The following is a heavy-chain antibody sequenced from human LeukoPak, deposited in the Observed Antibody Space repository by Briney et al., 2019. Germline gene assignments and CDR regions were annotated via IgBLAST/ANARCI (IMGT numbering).Heavy chain of an antibody. CDR2: IYHSGST. V-gene: IGHV4-38-2*02. CDR3: ARVFYVSLASWFDP. J-gene: IGHJ5*02. CDR1: GYSISSGYY. Sequence: SETLSLTCTVSGYSISSGYYWGWIRQPPGKGLEWIGSIYHSGSTYYNPSLKSRVTISVDTSKNQFSLKLSSVTAADTAVYYCARVFYVSLASWFDPWGQGTLVTVSS. D-gene: IGHD3-16*01.